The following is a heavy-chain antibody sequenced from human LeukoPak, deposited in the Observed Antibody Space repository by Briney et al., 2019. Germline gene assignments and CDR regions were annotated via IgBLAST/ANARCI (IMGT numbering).Heavy chain of an antibody. J-gene: IGHJ4*02. Sequence: GGSLRLSCAASGFTFSSYSMNWVRQAPGKGLEWVSSISSSSSYIYYADSVKGRFTIYRDNAKNSMYLQMNSQRAEDTAVYYCARDRSVPLRYFDWLFNLWGQGPLVTVSS. CDR1: GFTFSSYS. CDR2: ISSSSSYI. CDR3: ARDRSVPLRYFDWLFNL. D-gene: IGHD3-9*01. V-gene: IGHV3-21*01.